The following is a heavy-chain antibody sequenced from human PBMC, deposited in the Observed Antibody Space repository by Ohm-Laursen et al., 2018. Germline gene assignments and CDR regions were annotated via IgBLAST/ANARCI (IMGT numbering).Heavy chain of an antibody. CDR2: INPSGDST. CDR3: ARVVGASRGHFDY. Sequence: ASVKVSCKVSGYPFSSYYMHWVRQAPGEGLEWMGIINPSGDSTSYAQKFQGRVTMTRDRSTSTVYMELSSLRSEDTAVYYCARVVGASRGHFDYWGQGTLVTVSS. D-gene: IGHD1-26*01. V-gene: IGHV1-46*01. J-gene: IGHJ4*02. CDR1: GYPFSSYY.